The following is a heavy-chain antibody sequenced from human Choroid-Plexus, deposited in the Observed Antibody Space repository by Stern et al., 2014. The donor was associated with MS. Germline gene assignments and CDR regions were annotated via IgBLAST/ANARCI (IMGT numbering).Heavy chain of an antibody. CDR1: GFTFGSCA. CDR2: VSYDGSNK. CDR3: AKDRQYLTYFFDH. Sequence: VQLLQSGGGVVQPGRPLRLSCVASGFTFGSCAMHWVRQAPGKGLEWVAGVSYDGSNKYYADSVTGRFTLSRDNSQNTLYMQMSSLRPEDTAVYYCAKDRQYLTYFFDHWGQGSLVTVSS. V-gene: IGHV3-30*18. J-gene: IGHJ5*02. D-gene: IGHD2/OR15-2a*01.